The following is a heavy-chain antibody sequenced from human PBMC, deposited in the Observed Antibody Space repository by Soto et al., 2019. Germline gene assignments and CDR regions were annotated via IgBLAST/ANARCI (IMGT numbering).Heavy chain of an antibody. J-gene: IGHJ4*02. CDR2: ISYDGSNQ. Sequence: GGSLRLSCAASGLTFNIYGMHWVRQAPDKGLEWVALISYDGSNQYYADSVKGRFTISRDNSKNTLFLQMNSLRADDTAVYYCAKDQASGQGSFDSWGQGTLVTVSS. CDR1: GLTFNIYG. CDR3: AKDQASGQGSFDS. V-gene: IGHV3-30*18.